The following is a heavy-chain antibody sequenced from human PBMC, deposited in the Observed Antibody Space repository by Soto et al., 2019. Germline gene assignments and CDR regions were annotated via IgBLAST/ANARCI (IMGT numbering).Heavy chain of an antibody. CDR2: IWDDGSNK. D-gene: IGHD4-17*01. CDR3: ARGPYGDYVIEYYFDY. J-gene: IGHJ4*02. V-gene: IGHV3-33*01. CDR1: GFTFSSYG. Sequence: QVQLVESGGGVVQPGRSLRLSCAASGFTFSSYGMHWIRQAPGKGLEWVAVIWDDGSNKYYADSVKGRFTISRDNSKNSLYLQMNSLRAEDTAVYYCARGPYGDYVIEYYFDYWGQGTLVTVSS.